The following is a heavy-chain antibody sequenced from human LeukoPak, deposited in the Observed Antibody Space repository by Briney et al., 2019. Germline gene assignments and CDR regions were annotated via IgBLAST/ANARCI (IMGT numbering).Heavy chain of an antibody. Sequence: GGSLRLSCAASGFTVCSNTMSWVRQAPGKGLEWVTNIYSGGSKSYADSVKGRFNISRDNSKNTLYLQMNSLRTEDTAVYYCAKDKGAVTGTFDYWGQGTLVTVSS. V-gene: IGHV3-66*01. D-gene: IGHD1-14*01. CDR2: IYSGGSK. CDR1: GFTVCSNT. J-gene: IGHJ4*02. CDR3: AKDKGAVTGTFDY.